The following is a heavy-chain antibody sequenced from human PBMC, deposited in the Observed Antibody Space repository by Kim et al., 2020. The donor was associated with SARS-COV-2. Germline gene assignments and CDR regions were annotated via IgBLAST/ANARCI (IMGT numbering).Heavy chain of an antibody. J-gene: IGHJ5*02. V-gene: IGHV4-34*01. CDR1: GGSFSGYY. Sequence: SETLSLTCAVYGGSFSGYYWSWIRQPPGKGLEWIGEINHSGSTNYNPSLKSRVTISVDTSKNQFSLKLSSVTAADTAVYYCARGYSSGWYFHNWFDPWGQGTLVTVSS. CDR2: INHSGST. D-gene: IGHD6-19*01. CDR3: ARGYSSGWYFHNWFDP.